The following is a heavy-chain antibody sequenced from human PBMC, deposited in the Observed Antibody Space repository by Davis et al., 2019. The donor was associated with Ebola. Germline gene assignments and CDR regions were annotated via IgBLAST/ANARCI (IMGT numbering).Heavy chain of an antibody. Sequence: SVKVSCKASGFVFSNSAVQWVRQARGQGLEWIGWIVLGSHITNYAQKFQERVTITTDMSTSTVYMQLSSLRSEDTAVYYCARVNYDFWSGYANWFDPWGQGTLVTVSS. CDR3: ARVNYDFWSGYANWFDP. J-gene: IGHJ5*02. D-gene: IGHD3-3*01. CDR1: GFVFSNSA. V-gene: IGHV1-58*01. CDR2: IVLGSHIT.